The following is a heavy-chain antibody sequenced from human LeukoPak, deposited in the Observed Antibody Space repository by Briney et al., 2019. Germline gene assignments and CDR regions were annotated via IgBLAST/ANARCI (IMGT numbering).Heavy chain of an antibody. J-gene: IGHJ4*02. V-gene: IGHV3-23*01. CDR3: ARGWNKYYFDY. CDR2: ISGGGDIT. Sequence: GGSLRLSCAASGFNFANHAMSWVRQTAGKGLEWVSAISGGGDITYYADSVKGRFTISRDNSKDTLFLQMHSLRAEDTAVYYCARGWNKYYFDYWGQGTLVTVSS. D-gene: IGHD1-1*01. CDR1: GFNFANHA.